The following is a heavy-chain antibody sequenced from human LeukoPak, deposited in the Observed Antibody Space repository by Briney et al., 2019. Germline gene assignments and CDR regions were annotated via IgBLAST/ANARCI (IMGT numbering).Heavy chain of an antibody. V-gene: IGHV3-73*01. CDR3: AREGPTYYYGSGSYYRNDY. CDR2: IRSKADNDAT. D-gene: IGHD3-10*01. J-gene: IGHJ4*02. CDR1: GFTFSGSV. Sequence: GGSLRLSCAASGFTFSGSVLLWVRQASGRGLEWVGRIRSKADNDATAYAASVKGRFTISRDDSRNTAYLQMNSLRAEDTAVYYCAREGPTYYYGSGSYYRNDYWGRGTLVTVSS.